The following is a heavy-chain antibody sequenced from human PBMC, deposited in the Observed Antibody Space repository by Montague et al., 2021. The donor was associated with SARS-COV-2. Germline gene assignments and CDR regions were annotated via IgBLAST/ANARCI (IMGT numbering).Heavy chain of an antibody. CDR3: ARWDPQTLTLIGLRGKSASDY. J-gene: IGHJ4*02. Sequence: SETLSLTCAVYGGSFSGYYWTWIRQSPGKGLEWIAEINHSGPTNYNFNPSLRSRVTISVDTSKSQFSLKLSSVTAADTGVYYCARWDPQTLTLIGLRGKSASDYWGQGTLVTVSS. CDR1: GGSFSGYY. V-gene: IGHV4-34*01. D-gene: IGHD4-23*01. CDR2: INHSGPT.